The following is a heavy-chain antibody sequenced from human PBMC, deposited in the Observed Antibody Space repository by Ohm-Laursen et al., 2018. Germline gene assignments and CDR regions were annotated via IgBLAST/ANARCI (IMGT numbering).Heavy chain of an antibody. CDR2: ISSSSSYI. J-gene: IGHJ5*02. D-gene: IGHD2-15*01. V-gene: IGHV3-21*01. CDR1: GFTVSSNY. CDR3: ARGLVDIVVVVAAGWFDP. Sequence: GSLRLSCAASGFTVSSNYMSWVRQAPGKGLEWVSSISSSSSYIYYADSVKGRVTISRDNAKNSLYLQMNSLRAEDTAVYYFARGLVDIVVVVAAGWFDPWGQGTLVTVSS.